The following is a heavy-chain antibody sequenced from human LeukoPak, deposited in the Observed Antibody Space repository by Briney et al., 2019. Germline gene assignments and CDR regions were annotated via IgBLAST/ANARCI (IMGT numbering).Heavy chain of an antibody. Sequence: GGSLRLSCAASGSTFSDYYMSWIRQAPGKGLEWVSYISSSSSYTNYADSVKGRFTISRDNAKNSLYLQMNSLRAEDTAVYYCARGPGYCSGGSCYSRGGEYYYYGMDVWGQGTTVTVSS. V-gene: IGHV3-11*06. D-gene: IGHD2-15*01. CDR1: GSTFSDYY. J-gene: IGHJ6*02. CDR2: ISSSSSYT. CDR3: ARGPGYCSGGSCYSRGGEYYYYGMDV.